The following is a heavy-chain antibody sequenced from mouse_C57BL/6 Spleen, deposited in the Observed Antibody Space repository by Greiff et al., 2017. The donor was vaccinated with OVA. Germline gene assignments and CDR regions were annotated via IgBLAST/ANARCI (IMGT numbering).Heavy chain of an antibody. CDR3: ARAILYFDV. Sequence: VKLMESGAELVKPGASVKMSCKASGYTFTSYWITWVKQRPGQGLEWIGDIYPGSGSTNYNEKFKSKATLTVDTSSSTAYMQLSSLTSEDSAVYYCARAILYFDVWGTGTTVTVSS. V-gene: IGHV1-55*01. CDR2: IYPGSGST. CDR1: GYTFTSYW. J-gene: IGHJ1*03.